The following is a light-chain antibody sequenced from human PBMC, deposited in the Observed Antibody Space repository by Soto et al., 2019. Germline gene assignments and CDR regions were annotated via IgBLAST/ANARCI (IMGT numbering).Light chain of an antibody. CDR2: RAS. CDR1: QSVSSN. Sequence: EIVMTQSPATLSVSPGERATLSCRASQSVSSNLAWYQQKPCQAPRLLIYRASTRATGIPARFSGSGSGTEFTLTISSLQSEDFAVYYCQHYNTWPPWTFGQGTQVEIK. J-gene: IGKJ1*01. CDR3: QHYNTWPPWT. V-gene: IGKV3-15*01.